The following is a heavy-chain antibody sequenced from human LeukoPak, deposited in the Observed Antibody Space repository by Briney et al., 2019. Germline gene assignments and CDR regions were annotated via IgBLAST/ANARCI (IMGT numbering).Heavy chain of an antibody. CDR1: GLAVSVND. J-gene: IGHJ4*02. CDR3: ARDTPWDSFDY. V-gene: IGHV3-53*01. D-gene: IGHD1-26*01. CDR2: IYAGGST. Sequence: PGGSLRLSCAVSGLAVSVNDMTWVRQAPGKGLEWVSVIYAGGSTFHAGSVRDRFTLSRDNSKNTLYLQMNNLRTEATAVYYCARDTPWDSFDYWGQGTLVIVSS.